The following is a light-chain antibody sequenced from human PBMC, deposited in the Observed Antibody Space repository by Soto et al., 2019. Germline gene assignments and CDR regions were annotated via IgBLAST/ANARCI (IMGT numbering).Light chain of an antibody. Sequence: DIQMTQSPSSLSASVGDRVTITCQASQHISKNLNWYQQKPGKAPKLLIYGASNLETGVPSRFSGSGSGTDFTFTISSLQPEDIATYYCQQYDNLPGYTFGQGTKLEIK. V-gene: IGKV1-33*01. J-gene: IGKJ2*01. CDR2: GAS. CDR3: QQYDNLPGYT. CDR1: QHISKN.